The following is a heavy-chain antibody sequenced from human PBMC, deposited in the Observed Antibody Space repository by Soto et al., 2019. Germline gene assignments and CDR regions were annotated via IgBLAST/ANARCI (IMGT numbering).Heavy chain of an antibody. CDR1: GCSSSSGGYY. D-gene: IGHD5-12*01. CDR2: VAQSGYT. J-gene: IGHJ4*02. CDR3: ARNRYGGYDFDS. Sequence: SETLSLTCTVSGCSSSSGGYYWSWIRQHPGKGLEWIGEVAQSGYTSYNPSLKSRLTISQDKSRNQFSLRLTSVTAADTAVYYCARNRYGGYDFDSWGQGTLVTVSS. V-gene: IGHV4-61*05.